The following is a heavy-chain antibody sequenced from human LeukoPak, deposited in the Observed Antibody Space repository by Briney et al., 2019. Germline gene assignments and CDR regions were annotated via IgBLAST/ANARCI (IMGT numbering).Heavy chain of an antibody. CDR3: ARDFFHGHCSGLTCFLLGS. Sequence: ASVKVSCKASGYTFTSYGITWVRRAPRQGLEWMGWISAYNGNTNYDQKFRGRLTMTTDTSNNTAYMELRSLRPDDTAVYYCARDFFHGHCSGLTCFLLGSWGQGSLVTVSS. CDR1: GYTFTSYG. J-gene: IGHJ4*02. D-gene: IGHD2-15*01. CDR2: ISAYNGNT. V-gene: IGHV1-18*01.